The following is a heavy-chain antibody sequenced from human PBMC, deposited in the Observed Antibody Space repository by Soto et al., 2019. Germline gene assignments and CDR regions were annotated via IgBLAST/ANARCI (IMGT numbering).Heavy chain of an antibody. J-gene: IGHJ3*02. Sequence: GGSLRLSCAASGFTVSSNYMSWVRQAPGKGLEWVSVIYSGGSTYYADSVKGRFTISRDNSKNTLYLQMNSLRAEDTAVYYCARGFYYYDSSGCYQPLTFDIWGQGTMVTVSS. D-gene: IGHD3-22*01. CDR1: GFTVSSNY. CDR2: IYSGGST. V-gene: IGHV3-66*01. CDR3: ARGFYYYDSSGCYQPLTFDI.